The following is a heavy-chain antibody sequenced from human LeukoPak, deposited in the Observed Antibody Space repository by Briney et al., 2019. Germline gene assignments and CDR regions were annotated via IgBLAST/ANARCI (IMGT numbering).Heavy chain of an antibody. CDR3: ARLGAGPTYYDFWSGYSSFYFDY. J-gene: IGHJ4*02. CDR2: IYYSGST. CDR1: GGSISSSSYY. D-gene: IGHD3-3*01. V-gene: IGHV4-39*01. Sequence: SETLSLTCTVSGGSISSSSYYWGWIRQPPGKGLEWIGSIYYSGSTYYNPSLKSRVTISVDTSKNQFSLKLSSVTAADTAVYYCARLGAGPTYYDFWSGYSSFYFDYWGQGTLVTVSS.